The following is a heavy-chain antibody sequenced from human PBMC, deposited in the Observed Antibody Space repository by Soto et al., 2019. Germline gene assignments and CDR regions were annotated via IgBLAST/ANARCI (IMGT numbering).Heavy chain of an antibody. V-gene: IGHV4-30-4*01. CDR1: GGSISSGDYY. D-gene: IGHD6-13*01. Sequence: LYLTCTVSGGSISSGDYYWSWIRQPPGKGLEWIGYIYYSGSTYYNPSLKSRVTISVDTSKNQFSLKLSSVTAADTAVYYCAREVPDVSSWYWFDPWGQGTLVTVSS. CDR3: AREVPDVSSWYWFDP. J-gene: IGHJ5*02. CDR2: IYYSGST.